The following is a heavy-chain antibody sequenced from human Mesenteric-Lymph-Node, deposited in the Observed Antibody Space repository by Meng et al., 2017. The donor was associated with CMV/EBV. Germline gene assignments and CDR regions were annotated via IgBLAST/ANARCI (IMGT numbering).Heavy chain of an antibody. CDR3: ARAVVVPAYGFDP. CDR2: IKQDGSEK. J-gene: IGHJ5*02. CDR1: GFTFSSYW. D-gene: IGHD2-2*01. Sequence: GESLKISCAASGFTFSSYWMSWVRQAPGKGLEWVANIKQDGSEKYYVDSVKGRFTISRDNAKNSLYLQMNSLRAEDTAVYYCARAVVVPAYGFDPWGQGTLVTVSS. V-gene: IGHV3-7*01.